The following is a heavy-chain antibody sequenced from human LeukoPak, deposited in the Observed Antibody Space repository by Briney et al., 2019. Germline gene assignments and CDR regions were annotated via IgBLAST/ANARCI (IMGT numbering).Heavy chain of an antibody. J-gene: IGHJ4*02. Sequence: GGSLRLSCAASGFTFSSYEMNWVRQAPGKGLEWVSYISSSGSTIYYADSVKGRFTISRDNAKNSLYLQMNSLRAEDTAVYYCASRGAGYTSGWYVFWGQGTLVTVSS. CDR3: ASRGAGYTSGWYVF. CDR2: ISSSGSTI. CDR1: GFTFSSYE. D-gene: IGHD6-19*01. V-gene: IGHV3-48*03.